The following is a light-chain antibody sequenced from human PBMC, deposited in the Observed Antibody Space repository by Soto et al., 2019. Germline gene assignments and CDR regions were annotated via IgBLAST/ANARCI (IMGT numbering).Light chain of an antibody. CDR1: QSISSSY. V-gene: IGKV3D-20*02. J-gene: IGKJ5*01. CDR3: QQRSNWIT. CDR2: GAS. Sequence: EIVLTQSPGTLSLSPGKTATLSCRASQSISSSYLAWYQQRPGQAPRLLIYGASSRATGIPDRFSGSGSGTDFTLTISSLEPEDFAVYYCQQRSNWITFGQGTRLEI.